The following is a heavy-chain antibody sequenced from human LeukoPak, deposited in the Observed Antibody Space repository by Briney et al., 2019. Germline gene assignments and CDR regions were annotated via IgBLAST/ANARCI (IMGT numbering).Heavy chain of an antibody. J-gene: IGHJ6*02. CDR3: ARLARFAGMDV. CDR2: INHSGST. CDR1: GGSFSGYY. Sequence: PSETLSLTCAVYGGSFSGYYWSWIRQPPGKGLEWIGEINHSGSTNYNPSLKSRVTISVDTSKNQFSLKLSSVTAADTAVYYCARLARFAGMDVWGQGTTVTVSS. V-gene: IGHV4-34*01. D-gene: IGHD3-16*01.